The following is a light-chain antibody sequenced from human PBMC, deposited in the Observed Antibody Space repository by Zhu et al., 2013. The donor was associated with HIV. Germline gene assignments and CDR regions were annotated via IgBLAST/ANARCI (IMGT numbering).Light chain of an antibody. CDR2: GAS. J-gene: IGKJ2*03. CDR1: QSVSSSY. CDR3: QQYGSSPNS. Sequence: EIVLTQSPGTLSLSPGERATLSCRASQSVSSSYLAWYQQKPGLAPRLLIYGASSRATGIPDRFSGSGSGTDFTLTISRLEPEDFAVYYCQQYGSSPNSFGQGTKLEI. V-gene: IGKV3-20*01.